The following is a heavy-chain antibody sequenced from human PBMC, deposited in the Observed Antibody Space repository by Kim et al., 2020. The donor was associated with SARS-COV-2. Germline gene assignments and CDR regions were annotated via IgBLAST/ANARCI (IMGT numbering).Heavy chain of an antibody. V-gene: IGHV6-1*01. CDR3: ARVMPVAGTSMDYYYGMDV. CDR2: TYYRSKWYN. CDR1: GDSVSSNSAA. D-gene: IGHD6-19*01. J-gene: IGHJ6*02. Sequence: SQTLSLTCAISGDSVSSNSAAWNWIRQSPSRGLEWLGRTYYRSKWYNDYAVSVKSRITINPDTSKNQFSLQLNSVTPEDTAVYYCARVMPVAGTSMDYYYGMDVWGQGTTVTVSS.